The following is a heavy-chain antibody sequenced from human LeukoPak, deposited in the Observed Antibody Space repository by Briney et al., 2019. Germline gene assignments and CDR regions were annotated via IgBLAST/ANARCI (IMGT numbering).Heavy chain of an antibody. D-gene: IGHD5-12*01. V-gene: IGHV1-2*02. J-gene: IGHJ1*01. Sequence: ASVKVSCKASGYTFVGYYLHWVRQAPGQGLEWMAWIDPYTGNTHYAQKFQGRITVTRDTSISTTYMELSWLTSDDTALYYCAREYSASEHWGQGALVTVSS. CDR3: AREYSASEH. CDR1: GYTFVGYY. CDR2: IDPYTGNT.